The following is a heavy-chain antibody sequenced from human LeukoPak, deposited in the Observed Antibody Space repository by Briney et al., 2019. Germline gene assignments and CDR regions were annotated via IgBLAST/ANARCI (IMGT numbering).Heavy chain of an antibody. J-gene: IGHJ5*02. V-gene: IGHV3-23*01. CDR3: VRGGPRGYCTTTSCSNNYFDP. Sequence: GGSLRFSCAASRLTFSSYAMSWVGQAPGKGLEYFSTVSGSGTTTSYADSVKGRFTVSRDNSQSTLHLQMNNLNPEDTAVYYCVRGGPRGYCTTTSCSNNYFDPWGRGTLVTVSS. CDR1: RLTFSSYA. CDR2: VSGSGTTT. D-gene: IGHD2-2*01.